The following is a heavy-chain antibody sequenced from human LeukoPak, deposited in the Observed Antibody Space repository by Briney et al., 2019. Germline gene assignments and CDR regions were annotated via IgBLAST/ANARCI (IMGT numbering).Heavy chain of an antibody. V-gene: IGHV4-4*02. CDR1: GGSISSSNW. J-gene: IGHJ4*02. CDR3: ARHGIEGGPYFDF. CDR2: IYHSGST. D-gene: IGHD3-16*01. Sequence: PSGTLSLTCAVSGGSISSSNWWSWVRQPPGKGLEWIGEIYHSGSTNYNLSLKSRVTISVDKSKNQFSLRLSSMTAADTAMYYCARHGIEGGPYFDFWGPGTLVTVSS.